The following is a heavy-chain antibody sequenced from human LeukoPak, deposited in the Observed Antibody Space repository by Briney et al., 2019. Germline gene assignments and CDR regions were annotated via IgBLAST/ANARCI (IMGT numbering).Heavy chain of an antibody. Sequence: GASVKVSCKASGYTFTGYYMHWVRQAPGQGLEWMGWINPNSGGTNYAQKFQGRVTMTRDTFISTAYMELSRLRSDDTAVYYCAREPLPDYYYYYMDVWGKGTTVTVSS. V-gene: IGHV1-2*02. CDR2: INPNSGGT. J-gene: IGHJ6*03. CDR1: GYTFTGYY. CDR3: AREPLPDYYYYYMDV.